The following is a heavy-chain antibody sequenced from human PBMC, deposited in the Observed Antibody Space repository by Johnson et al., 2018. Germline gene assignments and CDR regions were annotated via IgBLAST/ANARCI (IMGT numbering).Heavy chain of an antibody. CDR1: AFTFSNAW. CDR2: IKDKVDGGTT. V-gene: IGHV3-15*07. D-gene: IGHD3-16*01. J-gene: IGHJ3*02. CDR3: TTEGGGRGGGAAFDI. Sequence: VQLVESGGGLVKPGGSLRLSCAASAFTFSNAWMNWVRQAPGKGLEWVGRIKDKVDGGTTDYASPVKGRFTISKDDSKNTLYLQMSSLKTEDTAVYYCTTEGGGRGGGAAFDIWGQGTMVTVSS.